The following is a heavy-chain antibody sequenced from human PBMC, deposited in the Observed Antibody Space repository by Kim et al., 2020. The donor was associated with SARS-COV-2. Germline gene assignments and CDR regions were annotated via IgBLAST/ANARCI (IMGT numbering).Heavy chain of an antibody. CDR3: ARDQSRTYNWNYCGY. CDR2: ISAYNGNT. D-gene: IGHD1-20*01. V-gene: IGHV1-18*01. CDR1: GYTFTSYG. Sequence: ASVKVSCKASGYTFTSYGISWVRQAPGQGLEWMGWISAYNGNTNYAQKLQGRVTMTTDTSTSTAYMELRSLRSDDTAVYYCARDQSRTYNWNYCGYWGQGTLVTVSS. J-gene: IGHJ4*02.